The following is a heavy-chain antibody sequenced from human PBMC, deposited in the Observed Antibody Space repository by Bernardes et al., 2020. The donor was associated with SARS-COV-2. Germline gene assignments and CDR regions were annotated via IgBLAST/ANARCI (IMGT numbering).Heavy chain of an antibody. CDR3: AREGSRITIFGVVTTYGMDV. CDR2: ISAYNGNT. D-gene: IGHD3-3*01. Sequence: ASVKVSCKASGYTFTSYGISWVRQAPGQGLEWMGWISAYNGNTNYAQKLQGRVTMTTDTSTSTAYMELRSLRSDDTAVYYCAREGSRITIFGVVTTYGMDVWGQGTTVTVSS. CDR1: GYTFTSYG. J-gene: IGHJ6*02. V-gene: IGHV1-18*01.